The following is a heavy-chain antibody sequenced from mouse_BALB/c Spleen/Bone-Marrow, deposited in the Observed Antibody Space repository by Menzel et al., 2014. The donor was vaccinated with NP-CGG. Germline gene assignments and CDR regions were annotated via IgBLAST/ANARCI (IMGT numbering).Heavy chain of an antibody. V-gene: IGHV5-6-3*01. CDR3: ARDYYGISYY. CDR1: GFTFSSYG. D-gene: IGHD1-1*01. CDR2: INSNGGST. J-gene: IGHJ2*01. Sequence: EVQEVESGGGLVQPGGSLKLSCAASGFTFSSYGMSWVRQTPDKRLELVAPINSNGGSTYSPDSVKGRFTISRDNAKNTQYLQMGSLKSEDTAMYYCARDYYGISYYWGQSTTLTVSS.